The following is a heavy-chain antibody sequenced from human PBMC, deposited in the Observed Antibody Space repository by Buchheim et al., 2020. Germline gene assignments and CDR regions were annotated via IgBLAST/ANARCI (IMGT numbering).Heavy chain of an antibody. CDR2: ISGSGGST. D-gene: IGHD3-22*01. CDR1: GFTFSSYA. Sequence: EVQLVESGGGLVQPGGSLRLSCAASGFTFSSYAMSWVRQAPGKGLEWVSAISGSGGSTYYADSAKGRFTISRDNSKNTLYLQMNSLRAEDTAVYYCAASPRGDYYDSSGYYYVGYFDYWGQGTL. V-gene: IGHV3-23*04. J-gene: IGHJ4*02. CDR3: AASPRGDYYDSSGYYYVGYFDY.